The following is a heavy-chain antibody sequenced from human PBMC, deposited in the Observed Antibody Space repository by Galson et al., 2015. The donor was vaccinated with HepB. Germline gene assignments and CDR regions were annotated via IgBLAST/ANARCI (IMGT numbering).Heavy chain of an antibody. CDR2: IYPGDSDT. CDR1: GYSFTSYW. D-gene: IGHD3-22*01. Sequence: QSGAEVKKPGESLKISCTGSGYSFTSYWIGWVRQMPGKGLEWMGIIYPGDSDTRYSPSFQGQVTISADKSTSTAYLQWSSLKASDTAMYYCARHPQNYYDSSGYAFDIWGQGTMVTVSS. J-gene: IGHJ3*02. CDR3: ARHPQNYYDSSGYAFDI. V-gene: IGHV5-51*01.